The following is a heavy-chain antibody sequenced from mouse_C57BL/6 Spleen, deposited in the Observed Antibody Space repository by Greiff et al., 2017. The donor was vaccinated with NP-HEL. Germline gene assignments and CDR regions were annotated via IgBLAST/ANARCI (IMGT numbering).Heavy chain of an antibody. Sequence: QVQLQQSGAELVKPGASVKMSCKASGYTFTSYWITWVKQRPGQGLEWIGDIYPGSGSTNYNEKFKSKAKLTVDTSSSSAYMQLSSLTSEDSAVYYGARGSNYEVAWFAYWGQGTLVTVSA. J-gene: IGHJ3*01. CDR3: ARGSNYEVAWFAY. CDR2: IYPGSGST. CDR1: GYTFTSYW. D-gene: IGHD2-5*01. V-gene: IGHV1-55*01.